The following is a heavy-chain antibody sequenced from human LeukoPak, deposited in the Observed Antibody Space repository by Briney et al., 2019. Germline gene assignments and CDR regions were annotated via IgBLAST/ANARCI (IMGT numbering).Heavy chain of an antibody. CDR1: GVTFSRYA. CDR3: ARDGSSLVHFDY. Sequence: GRSPRLSCAASGVTFSRYAMHWGRHAPGKGQEYVSAISSSGGSTYYANSVKGRFIISRDNSKNSLYLRMGSLRAEDMAVYYCARDGSSLVHFDYWGQGTLVTVSS. D-gene: IGHD6-13*01. J-gene: IGHJ4*02. CDR2: ISSSGGST. V-gene: IGHV3-64*01.